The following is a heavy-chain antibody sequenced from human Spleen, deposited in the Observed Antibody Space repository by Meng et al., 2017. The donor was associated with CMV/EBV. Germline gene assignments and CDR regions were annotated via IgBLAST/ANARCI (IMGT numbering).Heavy chain of an antibody. CDR1: GYSISSGYY. D-gene: IGHD6-13*01. CDR2: IRNKANSYTT. Sequence: LSLTCTVSGYSISSGYYMDWVRQAPGKGLEWVGRIRNKANSYTTEYAASVKGRFTISRDDSKNSLYLQMDSLKTEDTAVYYCARRKSSSRDFDYWGQGTLVTVSS. V-gene: IGHV3-72*01. CDR3: ARRKSSSRDFDY. J-gene: IGHJ4*02.